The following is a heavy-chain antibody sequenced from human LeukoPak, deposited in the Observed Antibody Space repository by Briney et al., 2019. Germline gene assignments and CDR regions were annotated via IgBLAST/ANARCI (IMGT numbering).Heavy chain of an antibody. V-gene: IGHV4-34*01. CDR2: INHSGST. D-gene: IGHD3-16*01. CDR1: GGSFSCYY. CDR3: ARYALGSYYYYYYMDV. J-gene: IGHJ6*03. Sequence: SEALSLPFAVYGGSFSCYYWRWIRQPPGKGLEEIGEINHSGSTNYNPSLNSRVTISVDTSKNQFSLKLSSVTAADTAVYYCARYALGSYYYYYYMDVWGKGTTVTISS.